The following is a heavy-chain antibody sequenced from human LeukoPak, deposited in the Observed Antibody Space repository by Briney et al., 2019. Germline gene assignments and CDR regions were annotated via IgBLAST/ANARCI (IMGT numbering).Heavy chain of an antibody. CDR3: ARDGKDSSSWAYNWFDP. Sequence: SQTLSLTCTVSGGSISSGDYYWSWIRQPPGKGLEWIGYIYYSGSTNYNPSLKSRVTISVDTSKNQFSLKLSSVTAADTAVYYCARDGKDSSSWAYNWFDPWGQGTLVTVSS. D-gene: IGHD6-13*01. J-gene: IGHJ5*02. CDR2: IYYSGST. V-gene: IGHV4-61*08. CDR1: GGSISSGDYY.